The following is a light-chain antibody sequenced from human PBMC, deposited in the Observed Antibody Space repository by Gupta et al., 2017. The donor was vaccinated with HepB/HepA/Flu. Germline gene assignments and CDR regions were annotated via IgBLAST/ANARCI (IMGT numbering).Light chain of an antibody. Sequence: ESVMTQSTLSLPVTAGEPASISCRSSQCLLHSNGYNYLDCYLQKPGQTPQLLIYARSKRAAGVPHRFSGSCSGTDFTLKISRVEADDVVVYYCRQYLQTPITFGQGTRLEIK. CDR3: RQYLQTPIT. CDR1: QCLLHSNGYNY. V-gene: IGKV2-28*01. CDR2: ARS. J-gene: IGKJ5*01.